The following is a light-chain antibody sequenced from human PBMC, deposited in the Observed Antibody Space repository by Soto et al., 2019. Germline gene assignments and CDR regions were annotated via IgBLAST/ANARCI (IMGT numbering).Light chain of an antibody. V-gene: IGKV3-15*01. CDR3: QHYNNWPLT. CDR2: GAS. J-gene: IGKJ4*01. Sequence: EIVMTQSPATLSVSPGESATLSCRASQSVSSNLAWYQQKPGQAPGLLIYGASTRATGIPARFSGSGSGTEFTLPISSLQSEDLAVYYCQHYNNWPLTFGGGTKVEIK. CDR1: QSVSSN.